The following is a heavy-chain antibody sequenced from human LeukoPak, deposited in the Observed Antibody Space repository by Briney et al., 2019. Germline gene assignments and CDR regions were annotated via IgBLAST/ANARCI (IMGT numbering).Heavy chain of an antibody. CDR3: TSSNDTANY. CDR1: GFTFSSYG. D-gene: IGHD5-18*01. V-gene: IGHV3-73*01. CDR2: IRSKANSYAT. Sequence: GGSLRLSCAASGFTFSSYGMHWVRQASGKGLEWVGRIRSKANSYATAYAASVKGRFTISRDDSKNTAYLQMNSLKTEDTAVYYCTSSNDTANYWGQGTLVTVSS. J-gene: IGHJ4*02.